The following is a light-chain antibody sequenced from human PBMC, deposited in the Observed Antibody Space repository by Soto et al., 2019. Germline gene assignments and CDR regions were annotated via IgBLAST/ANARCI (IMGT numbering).Light chain of an antibody. V-gene: IGKV3-11*01. J-gene: IGKJ5*01. CDR2: EAS. Sequence: EIVLTPSPGTLSLSPGERATLSCRASQSVSSSLAWYQQKPGQAPRLLIYEASNRATGIPARFSGSGSGTDFTLTISSLEPEDFALYYCQQRNSWPPITFGQGTDWRL. CDR3: QQRNSWPPIT. CDR1: QSVSSS.